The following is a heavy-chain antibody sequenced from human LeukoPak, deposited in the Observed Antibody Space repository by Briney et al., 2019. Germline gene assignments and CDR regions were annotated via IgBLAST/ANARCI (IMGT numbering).Heavy chain of an antibody. CDR1: GGSISSSSYY. D-gene: IGHD3-22*01. J-gene: IGHJ5*02. CDR2: IYYSGST. CDR3: ARKLPYDSSGGPLNWFDP. Sequence: PSETLSLTCTVSGGSISSSSYYWGWIRQPPGKGLEWIGSIYYSGSTYYNPSLKSRVTISVDTSKNQFSLKLSSVTAADTAVYYCARKLPYDSSGGPLNWFDPWGQGTLVTVPS. V-gene: IGHV4-39*07.